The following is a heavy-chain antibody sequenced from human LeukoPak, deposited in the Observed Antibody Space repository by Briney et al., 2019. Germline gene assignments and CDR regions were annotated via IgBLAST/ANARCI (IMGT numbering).Heavy chain of an antibody. V-gene: IGHV3-72*01. Sequence: GGSLRLSCAASGFIFSDHHMDWVRQAPGKGLEWIGRIRNKANSYTTEYAASVKGRFAVSRDDSKNSLYLQMNSLKTEDTAVYYCARSLGEYTFDYWGQGTLVTVSS. J-gene: IGHJ4*02. CDR3: ARSLGEYTFDY. CDR1: GFIFSDHH. D-gene: IGHD2/OR15-2a*01. CDR2: IRNKANSYTT.